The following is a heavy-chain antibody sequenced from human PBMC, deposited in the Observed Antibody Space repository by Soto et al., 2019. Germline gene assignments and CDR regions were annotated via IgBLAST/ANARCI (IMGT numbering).Heavy chain of an antibody. V-gene: IGHV3-30-3*01. J-gene: IGHJ4*02. Sequence: PGGSLRLSCAASGFTFSSYAMHWVRQAPGKGLEWVAVISYDGSNKYYADSVKGRFTISRDNSKNTLYLQMNSLRAEDTAVYYCARSAVAAYLFDYWGQGTLVTVSS. CDR3: ARSAVAAYLFDY. D-gene: IGHD6-19*01. CDR2: ISYDGSNK. CDR1: GFTFSSYA.